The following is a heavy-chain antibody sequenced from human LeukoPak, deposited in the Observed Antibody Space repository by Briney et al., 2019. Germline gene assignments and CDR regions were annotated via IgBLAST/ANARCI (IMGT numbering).Heavy chain of an antibody. Sequence: PSETLSLTCTVSGGSISSYYWSWIRQPPGKGLEWIGYIYYSGSTNYNPSLKSRVTISVDTSKNQFSLKLSSVTAADTAVYYCARRDITTNWFDPWGQGTLVTVSS. CDR3: ARRDITTNWFDP. V-gene: IGHV4-59*08. D-gene: IGHD2-15*01. CDR1: GGSISSYY. J-gene: IGHJ5*02. CDR2: IYYSGST.